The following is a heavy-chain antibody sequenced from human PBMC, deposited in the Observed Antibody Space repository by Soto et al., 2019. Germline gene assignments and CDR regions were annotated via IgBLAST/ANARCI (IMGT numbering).Heavy chain of an antibody. J-gene: IGHJ6*02. V-gene: IGHV3-48*01. CDR3: ARDGGGESSGSTHYYYYGMDV. CDR2: ISSSSSPI. D-gene: IGHD3-22*01. CDR1: GFTISTYS. Sequence: EVQLVESGGALVQPGGSLRLACAASGFTISTYSMNWVRQAPGKGLEWGSYISSSSSPIYYADSVKGRFTISKDNAKNSVYLQMTGLRAEDTAVYYCARDGGGESSGSTHYYYYGMDVWGRGTPVTVCS.